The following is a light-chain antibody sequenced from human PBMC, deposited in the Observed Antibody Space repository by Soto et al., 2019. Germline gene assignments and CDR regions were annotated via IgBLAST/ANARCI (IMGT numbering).Light chain of an antibody. CDR2: EVS. V-gene: IGLV2-23*02. CDR3: SSYAGSRTFDV. CDR1: SSDVGSYNL. Sequence: QSVLTQPASVSGSPGQSITISCTGTSSDVGSYNLVSWYQQHPGKAPKLMIYEVSKRPSGVSNRFSGSKSGNTASLTISGLQAEDEADYSCSSYAGSRTFDVSGTGTKLTDL. J-gene: IGLJ1*01.